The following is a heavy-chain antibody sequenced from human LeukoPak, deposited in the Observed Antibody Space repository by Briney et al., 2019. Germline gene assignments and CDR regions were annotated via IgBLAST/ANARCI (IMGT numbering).Heavy chain of an antibody. D-gene: IGHD3-10*01. CDR1: GYSISSGYY. CDR3: ARTTRKYGSGSSNWFDP. J-gene: IGHJ5*02. CDR2: IYYSGST. Sequence: SETLSLTCTVSGYSISSGYYWSWIRQPPGKGLEWIGYIYYSGSTNYNPSLKSRVTISVDTSKNQFSLKLSSVTAADTAVYYCARTTRKYGSGSSNWFDPWGQGTLVTVSS. V-gene: IGHV4-61*01.